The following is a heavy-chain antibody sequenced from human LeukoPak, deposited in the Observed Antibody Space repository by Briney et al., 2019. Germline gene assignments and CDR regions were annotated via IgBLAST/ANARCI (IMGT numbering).Heavy chain of an antibody. D-gene: IGHD3-9*01. CDR1: GFTFSDYY. V-gene: IGHV3-11*05. CDR2: ITSSSSDT. J-gene: IGHJ4*02. CDR3: ARDYDILTGYFRGGFDY. Sequence: PGGSLRLSCAASGFTFSDYYMSWIRQAPGEGLEWISYITSSSSDTNYADSVKGRFTISRDNAKKSLYLQMNSLRAEDTAVYHCARDYDILTGYFRGGFDYWGQGTLVTVSS.